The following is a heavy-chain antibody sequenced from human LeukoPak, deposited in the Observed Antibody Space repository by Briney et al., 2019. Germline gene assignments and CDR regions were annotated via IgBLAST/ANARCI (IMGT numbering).Heavy chain of an antibody. V-gene: IGHV3-23*01. J-gene: IGHJ4*02. D-gene: IGHD6-13*01. CDR2: ISGSGGST. CDR1: GFTFSIYN. CDR3: AKDWDSSSTFNY. Sequence: GGSLRLSCAASGFTFSIYNMNWVRQAPGKGLEWVSAISGSGGSTYYADSVKGRFTISRDNSKNTLYLQMNSLRAEDTAVYYCAKDWDSSSTFNYWGQGTLVTVSS.